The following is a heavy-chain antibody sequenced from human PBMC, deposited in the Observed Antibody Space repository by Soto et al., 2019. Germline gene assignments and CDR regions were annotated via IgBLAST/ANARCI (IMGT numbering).Heavy chain of an antibody. Sequence: EHLVESGGGVVQPGRSLRFSCTGSGFTFSSYAMHWVRLAPGKGLEWVAVVSYDGSIENYADSVRGRFTISRDNSKNTVFLQMNSLRVEDTAVYYCAKDLYYYDFSLDDSWGQGTLVTVSS. D-gene: IGHD3-16*01. CDR1: GFTFSSYA. CDR2: VSYDGSIE. V-gene: IGHV3-30*04. J-gene: IGHJ5*02. CDR3: AKDLYYYDFSLDDS.